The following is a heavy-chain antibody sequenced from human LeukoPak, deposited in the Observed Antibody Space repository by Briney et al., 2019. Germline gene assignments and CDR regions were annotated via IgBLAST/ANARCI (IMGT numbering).Heavy chain of an antibody. Sequence: GGSLRLSCAASGFTFDDYAMHWVRQAPGKGLEWVSGISWNSGSIGYADSVKGRFTISSDNAKNSLYLQMNSLRAEDTALYYCAKAGYYDSSGRFDYWGQGTLVTVSS. CDR3: AKAGYYDSSGRFDY. CDR1: GFTFDDYA. V-gene: IGHV3-9*01. CDR2: ISWNSGSI. J-gene: IGHJ4*02. D-gene: IGHD3-22*01.